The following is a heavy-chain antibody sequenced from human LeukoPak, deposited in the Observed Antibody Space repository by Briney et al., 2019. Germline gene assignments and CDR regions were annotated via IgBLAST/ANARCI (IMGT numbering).Heavy chain of an antibody. CDR1: GFTFSSYA. V-gene: IGHV3-23*01. CDR3: AKVGWSRRGYFDY. D-gene: IGHD3-10*01. Sequence: GGSLRFSRAASGFTFSSYAMSWVRQAPGKGLEWVSAISGSGGSTYYADSVKGRFTISRDNSKNTLYLQMNSLRAEDTAVYYCAKVGWSRRGYFDYWGQGTLVTVSS. J-gene: IGHJ4*02. CDR2: ISGSGGST.